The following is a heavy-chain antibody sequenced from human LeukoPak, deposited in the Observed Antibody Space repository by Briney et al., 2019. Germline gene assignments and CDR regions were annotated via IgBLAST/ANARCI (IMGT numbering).Heavy chain of an antibody. J-gene: IGHJ4*02. V-gene: IGHV1-2*02. Sequence: GASVKVSCKASGGTFSSYAINWVRQATGQGLEWMGWINPNSGGTNYAQKFQGRVTMTRDTSISTAYMELSRLRSDDTAVYYCARDLGLNRAARPGPFDYWGQGTLVTVSS. CDR2: INPNSGGT. CDR3: ARDLGLNRAARPGPFDY. D-gene: IGHD6-6*01. CDR1: GGTFSSYA.